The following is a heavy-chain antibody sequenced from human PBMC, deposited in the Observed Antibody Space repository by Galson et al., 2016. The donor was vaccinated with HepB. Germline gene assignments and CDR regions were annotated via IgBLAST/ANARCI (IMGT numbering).Heavy chain of an antibody. CDR2: ISSGSAYR. J-gene: IGHJ3*02. CDR1: GFIFSTYS. D-gene: IGHD3-9*01. V-gene: IGHV3-21*01. Sequence: SLRLSCAASGFIFSTYSMNWVRQAPGKGLEWVSSISSGSAYRYYADSVKGRFTIPRDNAKKSLYLQMNSLRPEDTAVYYCAKDQGILRHFDWLTYDAFDMWGQGTMVTVSS. CDR3: AKDQGILRHFDWLTYDAFDM.